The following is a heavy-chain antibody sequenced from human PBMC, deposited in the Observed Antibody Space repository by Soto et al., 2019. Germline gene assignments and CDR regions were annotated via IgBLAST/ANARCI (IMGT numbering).Heavy chain of an antibody. CDR2: ISGSGGST. D-gene: IGHD3-3*01. CDR3: AKGSYYDFWSARTTTRNFDY. CDR1: GFTFSSYA. Sequence: GGSLRLSCAASGFTFSSYAMSWVRQAPGKGLEWVSAISGSGGSTYYADSVKGRFTISRDNSKNTLYLQMNSLRAEDTAVYYCAKGSYYDFWSARTTTRNFDYWGQGTLVTVSS. V-gene: IGHV3-23*01. J-gene: IGHJ4*02.